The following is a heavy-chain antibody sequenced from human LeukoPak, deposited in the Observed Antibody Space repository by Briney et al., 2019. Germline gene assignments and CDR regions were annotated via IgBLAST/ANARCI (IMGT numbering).Heavy chain of an antibody. Sequence: GGSLRLTCEPSGFIFSNYWMSCVRQTPGKGLEWVANINEGGSEKYYLDSVKGRFTISRDNARDSLYLQMDSLRVEDTAVYYCVQLRNDAGLEYWGQGTLVTVFS. D-gene: IGHD1-1*01. CDR3: VQLRNDAGLEY. V-gene: IGHV3-7*03. CDR1: GFIFSNYW. CDR2: INEGGSEK. J-gene: IGHJ4*02.